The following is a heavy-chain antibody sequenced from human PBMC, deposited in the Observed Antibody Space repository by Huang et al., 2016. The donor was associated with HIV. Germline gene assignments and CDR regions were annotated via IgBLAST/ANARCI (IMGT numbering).Heavy chain of an antibody. CDR2: IPYDVSKI. D-gene: IGHD5-12*01. J-gene: IGHJ6*03. CDR1: GFTFSNYG. CDR3: AKEIVSTPPEGNYYYYMDV. V-gene: IGHV3-30*18. Sequence: QVQLVESGGGVVQPGRSLRLSCAASGFTFSNYGMHWVRQAPGKGVEGVATIPYDVSKIAQPASVTDRFTISRDNARNTLYLQMNSLKTEDTAVYYCAKEIVSTPPEGNYYYYMDVWGKGTTVTVSS.